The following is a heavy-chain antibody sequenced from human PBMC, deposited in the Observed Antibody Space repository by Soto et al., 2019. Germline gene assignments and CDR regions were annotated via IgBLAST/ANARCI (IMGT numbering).Heavy chain of an antibody. V-gene: IGHV3-15*01. CDR2: IKTKPDDGTI. CDR1: GLIFSDVW. D-gene: IGHD1-1*01. Sequence: EVQLVESGGGLVKPGGSLRLSCAASGLIFSDVWMTWVRQAPGKGLEWVDRIKTKPDDGTIDYAAPVRGRFTISRDDSKNTLYLQMTSLTPDDTGVYYCTTSNLGVDFWGPGTLVTVSS. J-gene: IGHJ4*02. CDR3: TTSNLGVDF.